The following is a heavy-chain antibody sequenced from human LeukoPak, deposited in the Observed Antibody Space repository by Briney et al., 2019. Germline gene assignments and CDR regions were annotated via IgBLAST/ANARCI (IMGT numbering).Heavy chain of an antibody. CDR2: IWYDGSYK. D-gene: IGHD2-8*01. Sequence: PGGSLRLSCAASGFTFSSYGMHWVRQAPGKGLEWVAVIWYDGSYKYYADSVKGRFTISTENSNNTLYLQMNSLRAEDTAVYYCARDNGGYNWFDPWGQGTLVTVSS. CDR1: GFTFSSYG. CDR3: ARDNGGYNWFDP. V-gene: IGHV3-33*01. J-gene: IGHJ5*02.